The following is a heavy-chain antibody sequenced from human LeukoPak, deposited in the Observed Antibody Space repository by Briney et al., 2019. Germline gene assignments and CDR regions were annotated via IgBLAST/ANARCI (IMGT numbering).Heavy chain of an antibody. V-gene: IGHV1-3*01. Sequence: ASVKVSCKASGYTFTSYAMHWVRQAPGQRLEWMGWINAGNGNTKYSQKFQGRVTITRDTSASTAYMELSSLRSEDTAVYYCARGPLRWKTTYYFDYWAREPWSPSPQ. J-gene: IGHJ4*02. CDR1: GYTFTSYA. CDR2: INAGNGNT. D-gene: IGHD4-23*01. CDR3: ARGPLRWKTTYYFDY.